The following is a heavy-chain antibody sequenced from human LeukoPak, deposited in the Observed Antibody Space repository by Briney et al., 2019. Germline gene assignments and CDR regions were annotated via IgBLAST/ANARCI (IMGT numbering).Heavy chain of an antibody. D-gene: IGHD6-19*01. CDR3: ARHVVAGNIGSFDP. J-gene: IGHJ5*02. Sequence: SETLSLTCTVSGGSISSYYWSWIRQPPGKGLEWIGYIYYSGSTNYNPSLKSRVTISVDTSKNQFSLKLSSVTAADTAVYYCARHVVAGNIGSFDPRGQGTLVTVSS. CDR1: GGSISSYY. CDR2: IYYSGST. V-gene: IGHV4-59*08.